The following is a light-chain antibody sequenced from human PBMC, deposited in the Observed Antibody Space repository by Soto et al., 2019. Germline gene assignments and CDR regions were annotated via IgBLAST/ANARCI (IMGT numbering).Light chain of an antibody. Sequence: QSALTQPPSASGSPGQSVTISCTGTSSDVGGYNYVSWYQQHPGKAPKLMIYEVSKRPSGVPDRFSGSKSDNTASLTVSGLQAEDEADYYCSSYAGSNTPVVFGGGTKLTVL. CDR3: SSYAGSNTPVV. CDR2: EVS. J-gene: IGLJ2*01. CDR1: SSDVGGYNY. V-gene: IGLV2-8*01.